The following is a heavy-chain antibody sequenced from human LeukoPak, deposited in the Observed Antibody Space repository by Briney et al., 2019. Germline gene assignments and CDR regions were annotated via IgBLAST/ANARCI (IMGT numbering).Heavy chain of an antibody. CDR2: IYYSGST. CDR1: GGSISSYY. CDR3: ARGIYYYDSSGTYYFDY. D-gene: IGHD3-22*01. J-gene: IGHJ4*02. Sequence: SETLSLTCTVSGGSISSYYWSWIRQPPGKGLEWIGYIYYSGSTNYNPSLKSRVTISVDTSKNQFSLKLSSVTAADTAVYYCARGIYYYDSSGTYYFDYWGQGTPVTVSS. V-gene: IGHV4-59*08.